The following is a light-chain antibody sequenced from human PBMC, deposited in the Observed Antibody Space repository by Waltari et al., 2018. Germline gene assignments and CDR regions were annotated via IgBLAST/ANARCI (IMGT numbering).Light chain of an antibody. Sequence: QSVLTQPPSASGTPGQRITISGSGGDSNIGSNTLNWYQQVQGTAPKLLIHINNKRPSGVPDRFSGSKSGTSASLAINGLQSEDEADYYCAAWDNSLNGPVFGGGTKLTVL. V-gene: IGLV1-44*01. CDR3: AAWDNSLNGPV. CDR2: INN. J-gene: IGLJ2*01. CDR1: DSNIGSNT.